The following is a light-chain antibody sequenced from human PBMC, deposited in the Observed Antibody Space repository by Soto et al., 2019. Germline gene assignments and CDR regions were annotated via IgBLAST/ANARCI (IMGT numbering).Light chain of an antibody. CDR3: HHYGNSVYT. CDR2: GAS. Sequence: EIVLTQSPGTLSLSPGERATLSCRASQSVSSSYLAWYQQKPGQAPRLLIYGASSRATGIPDRFSGSGSGTDFTLTISRLEPEDFAVYYCHHYGNSVYTFGQGTNLEIK. V-gene: IGKV3-20*01. J-gene: IGKJ2*01. CDR1: QSVSSSY.